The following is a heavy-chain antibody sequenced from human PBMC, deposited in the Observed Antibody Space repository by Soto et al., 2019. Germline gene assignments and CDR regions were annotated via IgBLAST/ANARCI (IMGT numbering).Heavy chain of an antibody. Sequence: EVQLLQSGGALAQPGGSLRLSCAASGFTFRSYALGWVRQAPGKGLEWVSSFSAGSGMTYYAGSVKGRFTMSRDISENKLYLQMNSMSADDTAVYFCAKGISSSYGDFDYWGQGALVTVSS. CDR2: FSAGSGMT. V-gene: IGHV3-23*01. CDR1: GFTFRSYA. CDR3: AKGISSSYGDFDY. J-gene: IGHJ4*02. D-gene: IGHD6-13*01.